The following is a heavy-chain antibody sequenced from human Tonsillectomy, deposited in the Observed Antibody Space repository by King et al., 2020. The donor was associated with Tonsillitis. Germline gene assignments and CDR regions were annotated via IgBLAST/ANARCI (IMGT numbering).Heavy chain of an antibody. V-gene: IGHV4-59*01. J-gene: IGHJ6*03. CDR3: ARGTWENDYDSSGAYYFMDV. CDR2: IYYSGST. D-gene: IGHD3-22*01. CDR1: GGSISTYY. Sequence: QLQESGPGLVKPSETLSLTCTVSGGSISTYYWNWIRQPPGKALEWIGFIYYSGSTKYHPCLKSRVTISVDTSRNQFSLKLSSVTAADTAVYYCARGTWENDYDSSGAYYFMDVWGKGTTVIVSS.